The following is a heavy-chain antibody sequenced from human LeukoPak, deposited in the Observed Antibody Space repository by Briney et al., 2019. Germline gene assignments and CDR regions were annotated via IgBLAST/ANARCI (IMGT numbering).Heavy chain of an antibody. CDR3: AKTRPLDSSSWSHGDY. D-gene: IGHD6-13*01. J-gene: IGHJ4*02. Sequence: GGSLRLSCAASGFIFSNYAMSWVRQAPGKGLEWVSAISGSGGSTYYADSVKGRFTISRDNSKNTLYLQMNSLRAEDTAVYYCAKTRPLDSSSWSHGDYWGQGTLVTVSS. CDR2: ISGSGGST. V-gene: IGHV3-23*01. CDR1: GFIFSNYA.